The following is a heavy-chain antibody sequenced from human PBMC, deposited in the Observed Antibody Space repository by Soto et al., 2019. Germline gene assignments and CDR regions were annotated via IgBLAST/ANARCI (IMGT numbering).Heavy chain of an antibody. CDR3: ARNGGESQYYYYYGMDV. V-gene: IGHV1-69*02. CDR1: GGTFSSYT. CDR2: IIPILGIA. J-gene: IGHJ6*02. D-gene: IGHD2-21*01. Sequence: SVKVSCKASGGTFSSYTISWVRQAPGQGLEWMGRIIPILGIANYAQKFQGRVTITADKSTSTAYMELSSLRSEDTAVYYCARNGGESQYYYYYGMDVGGQGTTVTVSS.